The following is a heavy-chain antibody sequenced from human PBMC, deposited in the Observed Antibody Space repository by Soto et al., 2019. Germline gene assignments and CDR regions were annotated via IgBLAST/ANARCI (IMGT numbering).Heavy chain of an antibody. CDR1: GFTFSTYS. V-gene: IGHV3-48*02. J-gene: IGHJ4*02. D-gene: IGHD2-21*01. Sequence: PGGSLRLSCAASGFTFSTYSMNWVRQAPGKGLEWISYISSSSSTIYYADSVQGRFTISRDNAKNSLYLQMNSLRDEDTAVYYCARYSPPCGHFASCGRGTLAPVSS. CDR2: ISSSSSTI. CDR3: ARYSPPCGHFAS.